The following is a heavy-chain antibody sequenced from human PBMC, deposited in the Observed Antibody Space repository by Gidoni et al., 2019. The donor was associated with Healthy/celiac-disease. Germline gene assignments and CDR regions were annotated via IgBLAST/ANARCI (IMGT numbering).Heavy chain of an antibody. Sequence: QAQLVQSGAEVKKPGSSVKVFCNASGGTFTSYATSWVRQAPGQGLEWMGGIIPIFGIANYAQKFQGRVTITADKSTSTAYMELSSLRSEDTAVYYCARARSYDSSGYANYWFDPWGQGTLVTVSS. CDR2: IIPIFGIA. D-gene: IGHD3-22*01. J-gene: IGHJ5*02. CDR1: GGTFTSYA. V-gene: IGHV1-69*17. CDR3: ARARSYDSSGYANYWFDP.